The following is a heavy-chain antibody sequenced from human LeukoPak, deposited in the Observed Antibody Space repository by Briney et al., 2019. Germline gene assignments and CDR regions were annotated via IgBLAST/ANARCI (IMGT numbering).Heavy chain of an antibody. CDR3: AREYSSSSYYYGMDV. CDR2: ITSSSSYI. Sequence: PGGSLRLSCAASGFTFSSYDMNWVRQAPGKGLEWVSSITSSSSYIYYADSVKGRFTISRDNAKNSLYLQMNTLRAEDTAVYYCAREYSSSSYYYGMDVWGQGTTVTASS. V-gene: IGHV3-21*01. D-gene: IGHD6-13*01. J-gene: IGHJ6*02. CDR1: GFTFSSYD.